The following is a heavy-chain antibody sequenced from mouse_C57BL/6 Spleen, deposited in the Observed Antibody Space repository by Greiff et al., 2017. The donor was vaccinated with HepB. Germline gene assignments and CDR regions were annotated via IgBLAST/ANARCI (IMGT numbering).Heavy chain of an antibody. Sequence: EVQLVESGPVLVKPGASVKMSCKASGYTFTDYYMNWVKQSHGKSLEWIGVINPYNGGTSYNQKFKGKATLTVDKSSSTAYMELNSLTSEDSAVYYCAREGVVATGYFDYWGQGTTLTVSS. J-gene: IGHJ2*01. CDR1: GYTFTDYY. V-gene: IGHV1-19*01. CDR3: AREGVVATGYFDY. CDR2: INPYNGGT. D-gene: IGHD1-1*01.